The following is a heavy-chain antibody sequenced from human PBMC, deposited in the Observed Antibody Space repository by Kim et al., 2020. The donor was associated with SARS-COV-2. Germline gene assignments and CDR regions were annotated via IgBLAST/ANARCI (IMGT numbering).Heavy chain of an antibody. Sequence: TVCAASVKGRFTVSRDDSKNTAFLQMNSLKTEDTAVYYCIRNSVDQGMDVWGQGTTVTVSS. CDR3: IRNSVDQGMDV. J-gene: IGHJ6*02. V-gene: IGHV3-73*01. D-gene: IGHD1-7*01. CDR2: T.